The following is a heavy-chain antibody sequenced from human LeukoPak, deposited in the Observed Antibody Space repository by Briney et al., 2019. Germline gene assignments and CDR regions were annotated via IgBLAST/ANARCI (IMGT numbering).Heavy chain of an antibody. Sequence: PGGSLRLSCAASGCTVSSNYMSWVRQAPGKGLEWVSVIYSGGSTYYADSVKGRFTISRDNSKNTLHLQMNSLRAEDTAVYYCARAGPYDSYDYWGQGTLVTVSS. V-gene: IGHV3-53*01. J-gene: IGHJ4*02. CDR2: IYSGGST. CDR1: GCTVSSNY. D-gene: IGHD3-22*01. CDR3: ARAGPYDSYDY.